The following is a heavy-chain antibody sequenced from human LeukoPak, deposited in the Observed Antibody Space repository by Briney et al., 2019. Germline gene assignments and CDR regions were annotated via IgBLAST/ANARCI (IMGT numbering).Heavy chain of an antibody. CDR3: TTAGIVAAVLRHY. Sequence: GASLRLSSAASGFSFNKVWLNWVSQAPGRGLEWDGRIKSTTDGGTADYAAPVKGRFSISRDDSKNILYLQMNSLKTEDTAVYYCTTAGIVAAVLRHYWGKGTLVTVSS. D-gene: IGHD5-12*01. J-gene: IGHJ4*01. CDR1: GFSFNKVW. V-gene: IGHV3-15*01. CDR2: IKSTTDGGTA.